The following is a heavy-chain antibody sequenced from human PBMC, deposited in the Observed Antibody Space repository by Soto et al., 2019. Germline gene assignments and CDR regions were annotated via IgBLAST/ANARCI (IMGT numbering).Heavy chain of an antibody. Sequence: QVQLQQWGAGLLKPSETLSPTCAVYGGSFSGYYWSWIRQPPGKGLEWIGEINHSGSTNYNPSLKSRVTISVDTSKNQFSLKLSSVTAADTAVYYCARRGERRIVRVWGQGTLVTVSS. D-gene: IGHD3-22*01. CDR2: INHSGST. V-gene: IGHV4-34*01. CDR1: GGSFSGYY. CDR3: ARRGERRIVRV. J-gene: IGHJ4*02.